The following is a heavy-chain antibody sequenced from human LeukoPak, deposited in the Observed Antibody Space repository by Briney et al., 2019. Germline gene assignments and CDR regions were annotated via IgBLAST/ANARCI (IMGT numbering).Heavy chain of an antibody. CDR1: GFTFNDYG. D-gene: IGHD3/OR15-3a*01. CDR3: AKGQRTGCPYNGFDP. V-gene: IGHV3-30-3*02. CDR2: ISYDGSNN. Sequence: GGSLRLSCTVCGFTFNDYGVNWVRQAQGKGLEWAAVISYDGSNNYYADSVKGRFTISRDNSKNTLYLQMKSLRAEDTAVYYCAKGQRTGCPYNGFDPWGQGTMVTVSS. J-gene: IGHJ5*01.